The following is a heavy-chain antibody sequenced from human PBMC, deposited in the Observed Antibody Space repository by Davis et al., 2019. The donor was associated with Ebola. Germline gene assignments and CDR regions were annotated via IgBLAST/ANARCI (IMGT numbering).Heavy chain of an antibody. CDR2: IYPGDSDT. D-gene: IGHD4-11*01. Sequence: GESLKISCKGSGYCFTSYWIGWVRQMPGKGLEWMGIIYPGDSDTRYSPSFQGQVTISADKSISTAYLQWSSLKASDTAMYYCARHGGNYNYYYGMDVWGQGTTVTVSS. CDR3: ARHGGNYNYYYGMDV. CDR1: GYCFTSYW. J-gene: IGHJ6*02. V-gene: IGHV5-51*01.